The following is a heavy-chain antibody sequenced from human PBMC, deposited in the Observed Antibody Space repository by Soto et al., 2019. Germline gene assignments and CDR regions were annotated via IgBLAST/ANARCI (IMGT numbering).Heavy chain of an antibody. D-gene: IGHD3-3*01. CDR3: ARGGGVGVAGSAAFDM. CDR2: INPATGAA. Sequence: QLHLVQSGAVVKKPGASVTVSCSASGYPVTAYYMHWVRQAPGRGLEWMGGINPATGAAKYTQTFQGRVTMTRDRSTSTGFMELGGLTSEDTAGFYWARGGGVGVAGSAAFDMWGQGTLVTVSS. J-gene: IGHJ3*02. CDR1: GYPVTAYY. V-gene: IGHV1-2*02.